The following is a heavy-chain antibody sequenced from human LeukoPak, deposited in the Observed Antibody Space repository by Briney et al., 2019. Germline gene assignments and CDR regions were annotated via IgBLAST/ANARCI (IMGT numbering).Heavy chain of an antibody. CDR1: GYTFTGYY. V-gene: IGHV1-2*02. CDR3: ASLLTTMVPLDDYYYYGMDV. Sequence: GASVKVSCKASGYTFTGYYMHWVRQAPGQGLEWMGWINPNSGGTNYAQKFQGRVTMTRDTFISTAYMELSRLRSDDTAVYYCASLLTTMVPLDDYYYYGMDVWGQGTTVTVSS. J-gene: IGHJ6*02. D-gene: IGHD3-10*01. CDR2: INPNSGGT.